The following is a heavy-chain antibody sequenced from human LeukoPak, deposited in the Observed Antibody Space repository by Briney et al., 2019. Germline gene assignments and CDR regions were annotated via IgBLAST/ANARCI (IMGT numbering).Heavy chain of an antibody. CDR2: INPNSGGT. Sequence: GASVKVSCKASGGIFNSYAISWVRQAPGQGLEWMGWINPNSGGTNYAQKFQGRVTMTRDTSISTAYMELSRLRSDDTAVYYCAKVASTTRRHDAFDIWGQGTLVTVSS. J-gene: IGHJ3*02. D-gene: IGHD1-1*01. CDR3: AKVASTTRRHDAFDI. V-gene: IGHV1-2*02. CDR1: GGIFNSYA.